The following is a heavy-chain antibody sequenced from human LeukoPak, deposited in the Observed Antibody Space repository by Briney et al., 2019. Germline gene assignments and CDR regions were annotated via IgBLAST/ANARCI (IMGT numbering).Heavy chain of an antibody. Sequence: PGGSLRLSCAASGFTFSSYWMSWVRQAPGKGLEGVSAISGSGGSTYYADSVKGRFTISRDNSKNTLYLQMNSLRAEDTAVYYCAKDFRGYSYVDYFDYWGQGTLVTVSS. CDR2: ISGSGGST. CDR1: GFTFSSYW. CDR3: AKDFRGYSYVDYFDY. D-gene: IGHD5-18*01. J-gene: IGHJ4*02. V-gene: IGHV3-23*01.